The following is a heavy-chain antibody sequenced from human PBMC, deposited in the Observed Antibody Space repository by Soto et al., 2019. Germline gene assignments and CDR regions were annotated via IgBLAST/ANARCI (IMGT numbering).Heavy chain of an antibody. D-gene: IGHD3-10*01. CDR2: ISTSGTTI. Sequence: QVQLVESGGGLVKPGGSLRLSCAASGFTFSDYYMSWVRQAPGVGLEWVSQISTSGTTIYYADSVKGRFTISRDNAKNSLYLQMTSLRAEDTAVYYCARDPPSGSGSSFDYWGQGTLVTVSS. CDR1: GFTFSDYY. CDR3: ARDPPSGSGSSFDY. J-gene: IGHJ4*02. V-gene: IGHV3-11*01.